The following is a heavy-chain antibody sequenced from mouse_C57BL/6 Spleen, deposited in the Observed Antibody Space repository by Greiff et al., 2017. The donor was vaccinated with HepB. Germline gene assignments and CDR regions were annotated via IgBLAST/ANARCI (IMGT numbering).Heavy chain of an antibody. CDR2: IYPGSGST. CDR1: GYTFTSYW. J-gene: IGHJ1*03. CDR3: AREGTTVVSYWYFDV. Sequence: QVQLKQPGAELVKPGASVKMSCKASGYTFTSYWITWVKQRPGQGLEWIGDIYPGSGSTNYNEKFKSKATLTVDTSSSTAYMQLSSLTSEDSAVYYCAREGTTVVSYWYFDVWGTGTTVTVSS. V-gene: IGHV1-55*01. D-gene: IGHD1-1*01.